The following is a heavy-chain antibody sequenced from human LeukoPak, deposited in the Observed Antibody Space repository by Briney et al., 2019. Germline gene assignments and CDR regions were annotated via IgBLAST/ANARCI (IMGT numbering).Heavy chain of an antibody. CDR1: GFTFSSYA. D-gene: IGHD5-12*01. CDR2: ISGSGGST. Sequence: GGSLRLSCAASGFTFSSYAISWVRQAPGKGLEWVSAISGSGGSTYYADSVKGRFTISRDNSKNTLYLQMDSLRAEDTAVYYCAKEGGYDSCFDYWGQGTLVAVSS. V-gene: IGHV3-23*01. CDR3: AKEGGYDSCFDY. J-gene: IGHJ4*02.